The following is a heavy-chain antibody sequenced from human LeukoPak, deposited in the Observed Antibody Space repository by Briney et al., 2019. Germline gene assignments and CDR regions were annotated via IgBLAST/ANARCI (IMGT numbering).Heavy chain of an antibody. CDR2: ISSSGSTI. CDR3: ARDQTYGVDY. Sequence: GGSLRLSCAASGFTFSSYELNWVRQAPGKGLEWVSYISSSGSTIYYADSVKGRFTISRDNAKNSLYLQMNSLRAEDTAVYYCARDQTYGVDYWGQGTLVTVSS. CDR1: GFTFSSYE. J-gene: IGHJ4*02. D-gene: IGHD2-8*01. V-gene: IGHV3-48*03.